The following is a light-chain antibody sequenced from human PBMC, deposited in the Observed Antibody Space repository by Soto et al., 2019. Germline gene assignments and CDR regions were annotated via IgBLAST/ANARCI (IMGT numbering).Light chain of an antibody. CDR2: EET. CDR1: SRDVETYNL. Sequence: QSVLTQPASVSGSPGQSITISCTGTSRDVETYNLVSWYQQHPGKAPKLLIYEETKRPSGLSDSFSGSKSGNTASLTISWLQAEDEADYYCCSYAGGNTFPYVFGTGTKVTVL. CDR3: CSYAGGNTFPYV. V-gene: IGLV2-23*02. J-gene: IGLJ1*01.